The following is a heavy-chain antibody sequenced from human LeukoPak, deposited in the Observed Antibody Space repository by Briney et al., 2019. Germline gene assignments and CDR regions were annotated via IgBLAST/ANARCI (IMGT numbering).Heavy chain of an antibody. CDR2: IYPRDGST. Sequence: ASVKVSCKASGYTITSNYIHWVRQAPGQGLEWMGMIYPRDGSTSYAQKFQGRATVTRDTSTSTVHMELSGLRSEDTAVYYCARDQEGFDYWGQGTLVTVSS. CDR1: GYTITSNY. CDR3: ARDQEGFDY. V-gene: IGHV1-46*01. J-gene: IGHJ4*02.